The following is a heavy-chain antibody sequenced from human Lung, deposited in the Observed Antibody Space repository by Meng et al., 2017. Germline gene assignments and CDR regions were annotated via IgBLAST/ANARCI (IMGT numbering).Heavy chain of an antibody. CDR1: GYTLTDYY. CDR2: INPNSGGT. Sequence: QVHLVQSGAEVKKPGASVKVSCKASGYTLTDYYIHWVRQAPGQGLEWMGRINPNSGGTNYVQKFKGRGTMTRDTSISTAYMELTRLRSDDTAIYYCARENVGDGGYDFDFWGRGTLVTVSS. J-gene: IGHJ4*02. CDR3: ARENVGDGGYDFDF. V-gene: IGHV1-2*06. D-gene: IGHD5-12*01.